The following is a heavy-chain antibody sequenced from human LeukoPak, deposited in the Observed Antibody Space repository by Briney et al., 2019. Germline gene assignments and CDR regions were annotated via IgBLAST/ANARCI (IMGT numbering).Heavy chain of an antibody. V-gene: IGHV3-48*01. CDR3: AKVSDYSYYYYMDV. Sequence: GGSLRLSCAASGFTFSSYGMSWVRQAPGKGPEWIAYISGSSVAIYYADSVKGRFTISRDNAKNSLSLQMNSLRAEDTAVYYCAKVSDYSYYYYMDVWGKGTTVTVSS. CDR2: ISGSSVAI. CDR1: GFTFSSYG. J-gene: IGHJ6*03.